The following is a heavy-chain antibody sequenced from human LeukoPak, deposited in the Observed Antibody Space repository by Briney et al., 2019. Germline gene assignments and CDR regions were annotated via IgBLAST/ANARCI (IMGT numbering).Heavy chain of an antibody. Sequence: GGSLRLSCAASGFTVNNNYMSWVRQAPGKGLEWVSIIYSGGDTNYADSVKGRLTISRDNSKNTLFLQMNSLRADDTAVYYCARVDYGSGSYFDLWGQGTLDTVSS. CDR1: GFTVNNNY. CDR2: IYSGGDT. V-gene: IGHV3-66*01. J-gene: IGHJ4*02. CDR3: ARVDYGSGSYFDL. D-gene: IGHD3-10*01.